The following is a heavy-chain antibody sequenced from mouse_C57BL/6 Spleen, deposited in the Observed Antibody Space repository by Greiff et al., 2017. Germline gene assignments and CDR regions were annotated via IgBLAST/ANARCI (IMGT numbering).Heavy chain of an antibody. CDR1: EYEFPSHD. J-gene: IGHJ4*01. V-gene: IGHV5-2*01. CDR3: AIYYGNYDAMDY. CDR2: INSDGGST. D-gene: IGHD2-1*01. Sequence: EVQGVESGGGLVQPGESLKLSCESNEYEFPSHDMSWVRKTPEKRLELVAAINSDGGSTYYPDTMERRFIISRDNTKKTLYLQMSSLRSEDTAVYYCAIYYGNYDAMDYWGQGTSVTVSS.